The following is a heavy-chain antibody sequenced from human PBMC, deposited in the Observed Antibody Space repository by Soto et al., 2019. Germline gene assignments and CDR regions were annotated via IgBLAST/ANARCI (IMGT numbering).Heavy chain of an antibody. V-gene: IGHV1-18*01. CDR1: GYTFTSYG. D-gene: IGHD2-15*01. Sequence: QVQLVQSGAEVKKPGASVKVSCKASGYTFTSYGISWVRQAPGQGLEWMGWISAYNGNTNYAQKLQDRVTMTTDTSTSTAYMELRSLRSDDTAVYYCARDGRDCSGGSCYSVMHYYYYYGMDVWGQGTTVTVSS. CDR2: ISAYNGNT. CDR3: ARDGRDCSGGSCYSVMHYYYYYGMDV. J-gene: IGHJ6*02.